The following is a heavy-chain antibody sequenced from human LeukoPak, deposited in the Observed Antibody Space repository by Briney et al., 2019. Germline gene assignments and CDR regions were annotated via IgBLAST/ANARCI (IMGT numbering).Heavy chain of an antibody. CDR2: IIPIFGTA. D-gene: IGHD3-22*01. Sequence: SVKVSCKASGGTFSSYAISWVRQAPGQGLEWMGGIIPIFGTANYAQKFQGRVTITADESTSTAYMELSSLRSEDTAVYYCVKTRYYDSSGYSNFDYWGQGTLVTVSS. CDR1: GGTFSSYA. CDR3: VKTRYYDSSGYSNFDY. V-gene: IGHV1-69*13. J-gene: IGHJ4*02.